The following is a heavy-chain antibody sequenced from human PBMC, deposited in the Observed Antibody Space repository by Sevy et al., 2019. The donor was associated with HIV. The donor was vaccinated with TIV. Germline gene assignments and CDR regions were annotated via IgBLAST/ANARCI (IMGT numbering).Heavy chain of an antibody. J-gene: IGHJ4*02. CDR2: INTNSGDTGT. D-gene: IGHD3-3*01. V-gene: IGHV1-2*02. Sequence: ASVKVSCKTSGYTFTGNYIHWVRQAPGQVLEWMGWINTNSGDTGTKYAQKFQGRVTMTSDRSINTVYMDLTRLSPDDTAVYYCAREGYERWSGYSAPYFDYWGQGTLVTVSS. CDR3: AREGYERWSGYSAPYFDY. CDR1: GYTFTGNY.